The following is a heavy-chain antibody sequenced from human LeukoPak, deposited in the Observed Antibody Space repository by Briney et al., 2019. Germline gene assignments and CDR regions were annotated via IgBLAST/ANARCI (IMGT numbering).Heavy chain of an antibody. V-gene: IGHV4-38-2*01. Sequence: SETLSLTCAVSGYSISSGYYWGWIRQPPGKGLEWIGRIYHSGSTYYNPSLKSRVTISVDTSKNQFSLKLSSVTAADTAVYYCARQDVVVFNHFDYWGQGTLVTVSS. J-gene: IGHJ4*02. CDR3: ARQDVVVFNHFDY. D-gene: IGHD2-15*01. CDR1: GYSISSGYY. CDR2: IYHSGST.